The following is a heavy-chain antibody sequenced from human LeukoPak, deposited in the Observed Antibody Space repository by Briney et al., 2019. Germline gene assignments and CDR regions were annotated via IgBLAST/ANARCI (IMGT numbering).Heavy chain of an antibody. CDR1: GFTFSSYA. D-gene: IGHD3-22*01. V-gene: IGHV3-23*01. J-gene: IGHJ4*02. CDR2: ISGSGGST. CDR3: AKDSYYDSSGYLDY. Sequence: GGSLRLSCAASGFTFSSYATSWVRQAPGKGLEWVSAISGSGGSTYYADSVKGRFTISRDNSKNTLYLQMNSLRAEDTAVYYCAKDSYYDSSGYLDYWGQGTLVTVSS.